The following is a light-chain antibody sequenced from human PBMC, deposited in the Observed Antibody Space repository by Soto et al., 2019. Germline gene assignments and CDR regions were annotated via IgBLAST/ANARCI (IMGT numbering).Light chain of an antibody. Sequence: DVQMTQSPSSLSASVGDRITLTCRASQTIHSYLHWYQFKPGKAPQLLIQSASSLHSGVPSRFSGSGSGTHLTLIISSLQPEDSATYYCQQTFSTPWTFGQGTKVEIK. J-gene: IGKJ1*01. CDR3: QQTFSTPWT. CDR2: SAS. V-gene: IGKV1-39*01. CDR1: QTIHSY.